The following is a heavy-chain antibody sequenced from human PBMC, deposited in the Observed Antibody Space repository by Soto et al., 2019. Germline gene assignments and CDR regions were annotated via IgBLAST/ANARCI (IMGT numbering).Heavy chain of an antibody. D-gene: IGHD5-12*01. Sequence: ASVKVSCKASGHTFTNYFMHWVRQAPGQGLEWMGIINPSGGDTSYAQKFQGRVTMTRDTSTSTVYMELSSLRSEDTAVYYCARDPSGYDFGHAFDILGQGTMVTVSS. CDR2: INPSGGDT. J-gene: IGHJ3*02. V-gene: IGHV1-46*01. CDR1: GHTFTNYF. CDR3: ARDPSGYDFGHAFDI.